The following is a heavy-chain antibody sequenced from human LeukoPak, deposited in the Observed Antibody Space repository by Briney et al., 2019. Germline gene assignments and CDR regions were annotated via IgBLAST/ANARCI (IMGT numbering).Heavy chain of an antibody. CDR3: ERPIFGTHYYMDV. V-gene: IGHV1-18*01. Sequence: GASVKVSCKASGYSFFVYGISWVRQAPGQGLEWMGWISTYNGNTNYAQKFQGRVTMTTDTSTSTASLELRSLKSDGTAVYYCERPIFGTHYYMDVWGKGTTVTVSS. CDR1: GYSFFVYG. D-gene: IGHD3-3*01. J-gene: IGHJ6*03. CDR2: ISTYNGNT.